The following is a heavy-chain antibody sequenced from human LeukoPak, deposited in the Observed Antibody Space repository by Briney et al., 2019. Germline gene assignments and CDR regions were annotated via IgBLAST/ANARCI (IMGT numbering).Heavy chain of an antibody. CDR3: AREGRELAYCSGSTCYSSGPIDS. J-gene: IGHJ4*02. D-gene: IGHD2-2*02. CDR2: IKRDGSEK. V-gene: IGHV3-7*01. Sequence: GGSLRLSCAASGFTFSSFWMTWVRQAPGKGLEWVATIKRDGSEKYYVDSVEGRFTISRDNAKNSLYLQMNSLRAEETAVYYCAREGRELAYCSGSTCYSSGPIDSWGQGTLVTVSS. CDR1: GFTFSSFW.